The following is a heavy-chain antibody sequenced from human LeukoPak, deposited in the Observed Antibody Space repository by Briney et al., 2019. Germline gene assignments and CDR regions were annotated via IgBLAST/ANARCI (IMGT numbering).Heavy chain of an antibody. Sequence: PGGSLRLSCAASGFTFSSYAMSWVRQAPGKGLEWVSSISSSSSYIYYADSVKGRFTISRDNAKNSLYLQMNSLRAEDTAVYYCARDYKTTWFGELSGYYYSYYIDVWGKGTTVTVS. CDR2: ISSSSSYI. V-gene: IGHV3-21*01. CDR3: ARDYKTTWFGELSGYYYSYYIDV. J-gene: IGHJ6*03. D-gene: IGHD3-10*01. CDR1: GFTFSSYA.